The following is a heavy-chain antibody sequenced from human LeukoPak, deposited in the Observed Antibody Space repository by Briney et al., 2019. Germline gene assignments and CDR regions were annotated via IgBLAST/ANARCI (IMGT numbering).Heavy chain of an antibody. CDR1: GYTFTSYG. V-gene: IGHV1-18*04. CDR2: ISAYNGNT. D-gene: IGHD3-16*02. CDR3: ARDGRDYDYVWGSYRSDAFDI. J-gene: IGHJ3*02. Sequence: ASMKVSCKASGYTFTSYGISWVRQAPGQGLEWMGWISAYNGNTNYAQKLQGRVTMTTDTSTSTAYMELRSLRSDDTAVYYCARDGRDYDYVWGSYRSDAFDIWGQGTMVTVS.